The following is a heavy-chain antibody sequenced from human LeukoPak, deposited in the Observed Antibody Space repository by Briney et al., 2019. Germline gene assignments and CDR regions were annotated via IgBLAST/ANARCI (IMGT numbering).Heavy chain of an antibody. CDR3: ARLGEGSSSSDEFFDY. V-gene: IGHV1-69*13. CDR1: GGTFGSYA. Sequence: ASVKVSCKASGGTFGSYAISWVRQAPGQGLEWMGGIIPIFGTANYAQKFQGRVTITADESTSTAYMELSSLRSGDTAVYYCARLGEGSSSSDEFFDYWGQGTLVTVSS. J-gene: IGHJ4*02. D-gene: IGHD6-6*01. CDR2: IIPIFGTA.